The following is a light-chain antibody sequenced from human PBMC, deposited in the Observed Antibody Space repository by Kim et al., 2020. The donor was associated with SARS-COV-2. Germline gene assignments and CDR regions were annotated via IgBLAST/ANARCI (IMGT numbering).Light chain of an antibody. CDR3: QQRRDWPT. Sequence: SLSPGERATLSCRASQSVSTYLVWYQQKPGQAPRLLIYDASNRASGIPARFSGSGSGTDFTLTITSLEPEDFAVYYCQQRRDWPTFGQGTKVDIK. V-gene: IGKV3-11*01. J-gene: IGKJ1*01. CDR1: QSVSTY. CDR2: DAS.